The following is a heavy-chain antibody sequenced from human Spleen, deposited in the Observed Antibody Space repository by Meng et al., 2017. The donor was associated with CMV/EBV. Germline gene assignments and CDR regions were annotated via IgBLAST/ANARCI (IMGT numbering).Heavy chain of an antibody. CDR2: INSDGSST. CDR3: ARGALEPEDY. D-gene: IGHD1-1*01. CDR1: GFTFSSYW. V-gene: IGHV3-74*01. J-gene: IGHJ4*02. Sequence: GESLKISCAASGFTFSSYWMHWVRQAPGKGLVWVSRINSDGSSTSYADSVKGRFTISRDNAKNTLYLQMNSLRAEDTAVYYCARGALEPEDYWGQGTLVTVSS.